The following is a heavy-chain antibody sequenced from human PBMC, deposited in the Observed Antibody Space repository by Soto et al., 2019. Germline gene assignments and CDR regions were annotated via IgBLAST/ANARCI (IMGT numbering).Heavy chain of an antibody. V-gene: IGHV1-69*10. J-gene: IGHJ5*02. Sequence: SVKVSCKASGGTSRSLSITWVRQAPGQGLEWMGGITPLFGIPNYPQKFQGRLTITADKSTGTAYLELSSLRSEDTAVYHCARDPHSAGGWFDTWGRGPLVAVSS. D-gene: IGHD2-15*01. CDR1: GGTSRSLS. CDR3: ARDPHSAGGWFDT. CDR2: ITPLFGIP.